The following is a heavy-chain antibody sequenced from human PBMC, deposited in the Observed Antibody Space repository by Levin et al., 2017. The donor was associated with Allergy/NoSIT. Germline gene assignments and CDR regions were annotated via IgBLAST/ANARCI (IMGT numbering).Heavy chain of an antibody. CDR2: IKSKADGGTT. J-gene: IGHJ2*01. D-gene: IGHD3-10*01. Sequence: PGGSLRLSCAASGFTFSNAWMTWVRQAPGKGLEWVGRIKSKADGGTTDYGAPVKGRITISRDDSKTTMYMQMNSLETEDTYVYYWNQMRSHQFYYGSGNYYLTWYFDLWGRGTLVSVSS. CDR1: GFTFSNAW. CDR3: NQMRSHQFYYGSGNYYLTWYFDL. V-gene: IGHV3-15*01.